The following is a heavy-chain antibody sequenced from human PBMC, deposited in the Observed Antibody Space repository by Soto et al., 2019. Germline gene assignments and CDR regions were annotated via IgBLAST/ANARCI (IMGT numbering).Heavy chain of an antibody. V-gene: IGHV3-30*18. CDR1: GFTFSSYG. CDR2: ISYDGSNK. J-gene: IGHJ6*02. Sequence: GGSLRLSCAASGFTFSSYGMHWVRQAPGKGLEWVAVISYDGSNKYYADSVKGRFTISRDNSKNTLYLQMNSLRAEDTAVYYCAKDHGFVGAFYYYGMDVWGQGTTVTVSS. CDR3: AKDHGFVGAFYYYGMDV. D-gene: IGHD1-26*01.